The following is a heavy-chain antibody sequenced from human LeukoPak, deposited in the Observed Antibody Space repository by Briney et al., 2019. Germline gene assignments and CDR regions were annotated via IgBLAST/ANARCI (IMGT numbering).Heavy chain of an antibody. CDR2: ISGSGGST. Sequence: PGGSLRLSCAASGFTFSSYAMSWVRQAPGKGLEWVSAISGSGGSTYYADSVKGRFTISRDNSKNTLYLQMNSLRAEDTAVYYCARSSRGRWLHFYFDYWGQGTLVTVSS. V-gene: IGHV3-23*01. CDR3: ARSSRGRWLHFYFDY. J-gene: IGHJ4*02. CDR1: GFTFSSYA. D-gene: IGHD5-24*01.